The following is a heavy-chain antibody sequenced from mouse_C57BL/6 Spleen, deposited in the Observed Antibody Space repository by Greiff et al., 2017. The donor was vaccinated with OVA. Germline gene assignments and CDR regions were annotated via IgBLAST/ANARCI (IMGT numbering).Heavy chain of an antibody. CDR1: GFTFSSYT. CDR2: ISGGGGNT. V-gene: IGHV5-9*01. J-gene: IGHJ2*01. CDR3: ARHGDSVYFDY. Sequence: EVQLVESGGGLVKPGGSLKLSCAASGFTFSSYTMSWVRQTPEKRLEWVATISGGGGNTYYPDSVKGRFTISRDNAKNTPYLQMSSLRSEDTALYYCARHGDSVYFDYWGQGTTLTVSS. D-gene: IGHD6-1*01.